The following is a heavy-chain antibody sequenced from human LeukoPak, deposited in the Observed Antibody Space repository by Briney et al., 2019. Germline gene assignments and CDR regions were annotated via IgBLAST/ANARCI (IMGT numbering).Heavy chain of an antibody. V-gene: IGHV1-2*06. CDR2: VNPNSGVT. CDR1: GYTFTAYF. CDR3: ARQWLPNGYFDY. Sequence: ASVKVSCKASGYTFTAYFMHWVRQAPGQGLKWMGRVNPNSGVTNSIQKFQGRVTMTRDTSISTAYMELSGLRSDDTAVYYCARQWLPNGYFDYWGQGTLVTVSS. J-gene: IGHJ4*02. D-gene: IGHD6-19*01.